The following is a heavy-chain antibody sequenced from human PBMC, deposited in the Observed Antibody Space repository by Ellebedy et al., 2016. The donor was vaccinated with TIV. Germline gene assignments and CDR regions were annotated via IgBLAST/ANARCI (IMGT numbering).Heavy chain of an antibody. CDR2: ISYDGSNK. V-gene: IGHV3-30*03. CDR1: GFTFSSYG. Sequence: GESLKISCAASGFTFSSYGMHWVRQAPGKGLEWVAVISYDGSNKYYADSVKGRFTISRDNSKNTLYLQMNSLRAEDTAVYYCARDGRPLYYYYGMDVWGQGTTVTVSS. D-gene: IGHD6-6*01. CDR3: ARDGRPLYYYYGMDV. J-gene: IGHJ6*02.